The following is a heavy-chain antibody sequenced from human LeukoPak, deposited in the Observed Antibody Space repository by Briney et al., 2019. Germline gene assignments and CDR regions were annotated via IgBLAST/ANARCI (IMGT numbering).Heavy chain of an antibody. Sequence: GGSLRLSCAASGFTFSSYAMSWVRQAPGKGLEWVSSISAFGGSTYYADSVKGRFTISRDSSKNTLYLQMSSLRAEGTAIYYCAKTLFYGMDVWGQGTTVTVSS. CDR3: AKTLFYGMDV. V-gene: IGHV3-23*01. D-gene: IGHD2/OR15-2a*01. CDR2: ISAFGGST. CDR1: GFTFSSYA. J-gene: IGHJ6*02.